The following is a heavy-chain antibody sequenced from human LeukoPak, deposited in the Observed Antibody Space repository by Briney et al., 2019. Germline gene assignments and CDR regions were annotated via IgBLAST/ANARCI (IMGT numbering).Heavy chain of an antibody. J-gene: IGHJ4*02. D-gene: IGHD6-13*01. Sequence: GASVKVSCKASGYTFTGYYMHWVRQAPGQGLEWMGWINPNSGGTNYAQKFQGRVTMTRDTSISTAYMELSRLRSDDTAVYYCARDDIAAAWNFDYWCQGTLVNVDS. CDR1: GYTFTGYY. CDR2: INPNSGGT. CDR3: ARDDIAAAWNFDY. V-gene: IGHV1-2*02.